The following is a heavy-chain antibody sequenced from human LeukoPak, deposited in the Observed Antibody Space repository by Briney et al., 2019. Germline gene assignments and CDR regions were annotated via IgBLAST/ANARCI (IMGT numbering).Heavy chain of an antibody. CDR1: GGSITSGNFY. V-gene: IGHV4-61*02. CDR2: IYNTGST. D-gene: IGHD1-26*01. J-gene: IGHJ5*02. Sequence: SETLSLTCTVSGGSITSGNFYWSWIRQPAGKGLEWIGRIYNTGSTNYNPSLKSRVTISVDRSKNQFPLMLKSVTAADTAVYYCARGVGSSESNYFDPWGQGTQATVSS. CDR3: ARGVGSSESNYFDP.